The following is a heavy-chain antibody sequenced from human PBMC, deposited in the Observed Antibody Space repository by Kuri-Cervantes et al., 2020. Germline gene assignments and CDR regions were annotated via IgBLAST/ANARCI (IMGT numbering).Heavy chain of an antibody. J-gene: IGHJ6*02. D-gene: IGHD6-13*01. V-gene: IGHV3-30-3*01. CDR2: ISYDGSNK. CDR1: GFTFSSYA. Sequence: GGSLRLSCAASGFTFSSYAMHWVRQAPGKGLEWVAVISYDGSNKYYADSVKGRFTISRDNSKNTLYLQMNSLRAEDTAVYYCAREASQQLVGKGYYYGMDVWGQGTTVTVSS. CDR3: AREASQQLVGKGYYYGMDV.